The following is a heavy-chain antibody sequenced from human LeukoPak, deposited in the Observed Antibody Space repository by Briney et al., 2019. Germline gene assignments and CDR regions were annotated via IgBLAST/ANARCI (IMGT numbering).Heavy chain of an antibody. CDR1: GFTFSSYG. CDR3: ARDGGSSGYHDALDI. V-gene: IGHV3-33*01. Sequence: GGSLRLSCAASGFTFSSYGMHWVRQAPGRGLEWVALIWYDGRNKYYAGSVKGRFTISRDNSKNTLSLQLNRLRDEDTAVYYCARDGGSSGYHDALDIWGQGTMVTVSA. D-gene: IGHD3-22*01. J-gene: IGHJ3*02. CDR2: IWYDGRNK.